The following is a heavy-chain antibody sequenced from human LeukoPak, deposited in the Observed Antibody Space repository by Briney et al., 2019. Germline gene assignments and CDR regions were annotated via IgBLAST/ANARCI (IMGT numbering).Heavy chain of an antibody. CDR2: INWNGGST. V-gene: IGHV3-20*04. D-gene: IGHD3-10*01. CDR3: AILTYYYGSGSYNYYYMDV. J-gene: IGHJ6*03. CDR1: GFTFDDYG. Sequence: GGSLRLSCAASGFTFDDYGMSWVRQAPGKGLEWVSGINWNGGSTGYADSVKGRFTISRDNAKNSLYLQMNSLRAEDTALYYCAILTYYYGSGSYNYYYMDVWGKGTTVTVSS.